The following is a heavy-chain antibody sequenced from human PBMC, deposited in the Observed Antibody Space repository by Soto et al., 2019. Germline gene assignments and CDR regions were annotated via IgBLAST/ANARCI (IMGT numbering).Heavy chain of an antibody. Sequence: SVKVSCKASGFTLTSSAMQWVRQARGQRLEWIGWIVVGSGNTNYAQKFQERVTITRDMSTSTAYMELSSLRSEDTAVYYCAAVGGDSSGWYYFDYWGQGTLVTVSS. D-gene: IGHD6-19*01. CDR1: GFTLTSSA. V-gene: IGHV1-58*02. CDR2: IVVGSGNT. CDR3: AAVGGDSSGWYYFDY. J-gene: IGHJ4*02.